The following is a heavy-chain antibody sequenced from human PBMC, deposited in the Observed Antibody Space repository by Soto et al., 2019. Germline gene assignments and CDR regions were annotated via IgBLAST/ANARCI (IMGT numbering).Heavy chain of an antibody. CDR1: GFTFSTYA. J-gene: IGHJ4*02. D-gene: IGHD3-3*01. V-gene: IGHV3-23*01. CDR3: AKRGDDFRSGYYYYFDY. Sequence: GGSLRLSCAASGFTFSTYAMSWVRQAPGKGLKWVLAIGGRGVSTLYADSVKGRFTISKDNSKNTLYLQMNSLKVEDTSVYYCAKRGDDFRSGYYYYFDYWGLGTLVTVSS. CDR2: IGGRGVST.